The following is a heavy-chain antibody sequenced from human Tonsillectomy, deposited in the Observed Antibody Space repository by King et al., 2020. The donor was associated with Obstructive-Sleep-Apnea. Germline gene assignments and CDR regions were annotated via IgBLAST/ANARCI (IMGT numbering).Heavy chain of an antibody. CDR2: ISWNSGSI. CDR3: AKGLSQQWLAGYFDY. CDR1: GFTFDDYA. V-gene: IGHV3-9*01. J-gene: IGHJ4*02. D-gene: IGHD6-19*01. Sequence: VQLVESGGGLEQPGGSLRLSCAASGFTFDDYAMHWVRQAPGNGLEWVSGISWNSGSIDYADSVKGRFTISRDNAKNSLYLQMYSLRADDTALYYCAKGLSQQWLAGYFDYWGQGSLVTVSS.